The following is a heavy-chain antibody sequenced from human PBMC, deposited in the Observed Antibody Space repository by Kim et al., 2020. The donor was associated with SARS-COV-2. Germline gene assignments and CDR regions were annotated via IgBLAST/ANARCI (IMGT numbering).Heavy chain of an antibody. D-gene: IGHD2-2*01. CDR1: GFTFSSYA. V-gene: IGHV3-23*01. Sequence: GGSLRLSCAASGFTFSSYAMSWVRQAPGKGLEWVSAISGSGGSTYYADSVKGRFTISRDNSKNTLYLQMNSLRAEDTAVYYCGVVPAAIPTFGDYYYYYGMDVWGQGTTVTVSS. CDR2: ISGSGGST. CDR3: GVVPAAIPTFGDYYYYYGMDV. J-gene: IGHJ6*02.